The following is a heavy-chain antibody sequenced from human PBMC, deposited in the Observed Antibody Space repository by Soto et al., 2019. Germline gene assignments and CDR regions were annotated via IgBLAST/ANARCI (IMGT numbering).Heavy chain of an antibody. CDR3: AKDLGNREEYYDFWSGFDY. J-gene: IGHJ4*02. D-gene: IGHD3-3*01. Sequence: GGSLRLSCAASGFTFDDYAMHWVRQAPGKGLEWVSGISWNSGSIGYADSVKGRFTISRDNAKNSLYLQMNSLRAEDTALYYCAKDLGNREEYYDFWSGFDYWGQGTLVTVSS. CDR1: GFTFDDYA. CDR2: ISWNSGSI. V-gene: IGHV3-9*01.